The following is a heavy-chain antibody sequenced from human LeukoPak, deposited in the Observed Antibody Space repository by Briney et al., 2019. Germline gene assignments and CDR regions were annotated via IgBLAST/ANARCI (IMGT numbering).Heavy chain of an antibody. D-gene: IGHD5-18*01. J-gene: IGHJ4*02. CDR2: INSDGSST. V-gene: IGHV3-74*01. Sequence: SGGSLRLSCAASGFTFSNYWMHWVRQAPGKGLVWVSRINSDGSSTTYADSVKGRFTISRDNGQNTLYLQMSSLRAEDTAVYYCAREGRGYSYAFEYWGQGTLVTVSS. CDR1: GFTFSNYW. CDR3: AREGRGYSYAFEY.